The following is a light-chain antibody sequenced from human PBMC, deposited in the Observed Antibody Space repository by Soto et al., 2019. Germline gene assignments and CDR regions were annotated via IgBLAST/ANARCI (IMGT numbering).Light chain of an antibody. CDR1: QSVGSY. CDR3: QQCTTRLT. V-gene: IGKV3-11*01. CDR2: DAT. J-gene: IGKJ4*01. Sequence: EIVLTQSPATVSLSPGERATLSCRASQSVGSYLAWYQKKPGQAPRLLIYDATNRATGIPARFSGRGSGTDFTLTISNLELDDLAVYYCQQCTTRLTFGGGTKVEIK.